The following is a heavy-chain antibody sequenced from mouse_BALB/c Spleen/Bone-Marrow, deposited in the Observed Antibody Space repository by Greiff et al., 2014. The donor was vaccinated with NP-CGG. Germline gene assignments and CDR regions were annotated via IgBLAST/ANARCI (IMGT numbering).Heavy chain of an antibody. J-gene: IGHJ3*01. D-gene: IGHD2-3*01. CDR2: IDPENGDT. Sequence: EVQLQQSGAELVGSGASVKLSCTASGFNIKDYYMHWVKQRPEQGLEWIGWIDPENGDTEYAPKFQGKATMTADTSSNTAYLQLSSLTSEDTAVYYCNGGYYEAWFAYWGQGTLVTVSA. CDR3: NGGYYEAWFAY. CDR1: GFNIKDYY. V-gene: IGHV14-4*02.